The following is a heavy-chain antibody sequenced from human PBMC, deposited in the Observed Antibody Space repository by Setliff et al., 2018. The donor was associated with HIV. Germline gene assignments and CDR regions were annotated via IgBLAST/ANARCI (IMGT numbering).Heavy chain of an antibody. Sequence: PGGSLRLSCAASGFTLNRYWMSWVRQAPGKGLEWVANIKQDGSEIHYVDSVKGRFTISRDNAKNSLYLQMNSLTAADTAVYYCAKGPVSGVDLWGQGTLVTVSS. CDR1: GFTLNRYW. CDR2: IKQDGSEI. V-gene: IGHV3-7*05. CDR3: AKGPVSGVDL. D-gene: IGHD2-15*01. J-gene: IGHJ5*02.